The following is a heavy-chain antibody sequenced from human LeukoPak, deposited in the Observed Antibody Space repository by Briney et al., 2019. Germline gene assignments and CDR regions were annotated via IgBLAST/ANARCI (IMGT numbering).Heavy chain of an antibody. Sequence: PGRSLRLSCAASGFTFSNYTIHWVRQAPGKGLEWVAVISYDGSNKYYADSVKGRFTISRDNSKNTLYLQMNSLRAEDTAVYYRAGSTGGSSWYWYYFDYWGQGTLVTVSS. D-gene: IGHD6-13*01. CDR1: GFTFSNYT. V-gene: IGHV3-30-3*01. CDR3: AGSTGGSSWYWYYFDY. J-gene: IGHJ4*02. CDR2: ISYDGSNK.